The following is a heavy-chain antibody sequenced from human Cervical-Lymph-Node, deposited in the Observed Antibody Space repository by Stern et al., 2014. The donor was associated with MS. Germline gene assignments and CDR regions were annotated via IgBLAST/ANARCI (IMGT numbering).Heavy chain of an antibody. Sequence: VPLVESGGGVVQPGRSLRLSCAASGFTFSDYGIHWVRQAPGQGMEWVAVIPYDGSNKDYADSGKGRFTISRENSKNTLYLQMNSLRAEDTAVYYCAKVRGTAATSYFYGMDVWGQGTTVSVSS. CDR2: IPYDGSNK. D-gene: IGHD6-13*01. CDR1: GFTFSDYG. J-gene: IGHJ6*02. CDR3: AKVRGTAATSYFYGMDV. V-gene: IGHV3-30*18.